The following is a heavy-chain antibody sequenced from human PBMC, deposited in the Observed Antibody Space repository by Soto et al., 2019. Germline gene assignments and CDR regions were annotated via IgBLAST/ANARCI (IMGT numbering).Heavy chain of an antibody. CDR1: GDSVSSNSAA. V-gene: IGHV6-1*01. CDR3: ARNVSFGERRGPNYFDY. D-gene: IGHD1-1*01. Sequence: QVQLQQSGPGLVKPSQTLSLTCAISGDSVSSNSAAWNWLRQSPSRGLEWLGRTYYRSKWYNDYVVSVKSRITINPDTSKNQFSLQLNSVTPEDTAVYYCARNVSFGERRGPNYFDYWGQGTLLTVSS. J-gene: IGHJ4*02. CDR2: TYYRSKWYN.